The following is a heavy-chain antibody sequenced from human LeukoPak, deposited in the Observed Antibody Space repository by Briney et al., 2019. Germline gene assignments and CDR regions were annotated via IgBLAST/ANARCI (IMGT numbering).Heavy chain of an antibody. CDR1: GGSISSGGYY. CDR2: IYYSGST. D-gene: IGHD3-16*01. J-gene: IGHJ5*02. Sequence: SETLSLNCTVSGGSISSGGYYWSWIRQHPGKGLEWIGYIYYSGSTYYNPSLKSRVTISVDTSKNQFSLKLSSVTAADTAVYYCARTYRSGERFDPWGQGTLVTVSS. CDR3: ARTYRSGERFDP. V-gene: IGHV4-31*03.